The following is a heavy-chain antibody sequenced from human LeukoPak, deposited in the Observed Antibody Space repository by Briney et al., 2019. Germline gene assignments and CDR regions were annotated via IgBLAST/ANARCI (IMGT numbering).Heavy chain of an antibody. CDR3: AKVIFSRFDP. CDR2: ISGSGGST. J-gene: IGHJ5*02. CDR1: GFTFSDYA. Sequence: GGSLRLSCTASGFTFSDYAMSWVRQAPGKGLEWVSAISGSGGSTYYADSVKGRFTISRDNSKNTLYLQMNSLRAEDTAVYYCAKVIFSRFDPWGQGTLVTVSS. V-gene: IGHV3-23*01.